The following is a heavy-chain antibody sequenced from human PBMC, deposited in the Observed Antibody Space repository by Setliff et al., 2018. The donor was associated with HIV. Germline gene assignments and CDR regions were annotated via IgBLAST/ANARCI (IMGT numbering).Heavy chain of an antibody. Sequence: ETLSLTCSVSGGSISSSGYYWAWIRQPPGKGLEWIGSIYYSGNTYYNPSVKSRVTISVDTFNNQFSLRLSSVTAADTAVYYCSRAIVAVTAIDHYYYGMDVWGQGTTVTVSS. J-gene: IGHJ6*02. CDR2: IYYSGNT. CDR3: SRAIVAVTAIDHYYYGMDV. D-gene: IGHD2-21*02. CDR1: GGSISSSGYY. V-gene: IGHV4-39*07.